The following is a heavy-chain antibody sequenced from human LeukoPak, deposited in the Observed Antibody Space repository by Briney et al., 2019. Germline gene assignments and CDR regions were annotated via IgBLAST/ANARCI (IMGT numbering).Heavy chain of an antibody. CDR2: IYYSGST. V-gene: IGHV4-31*03. CDR3: AREAGLSRGWFGY. D-gene: IGHD6-19*01. Sequence: PSETLSLTCTVSGGSISSGGYYWSWIRQHPGKGLEWIGYIYYSGSTYYNPSLKGRVTISVDTSKNQFSLKLSSVTAADTAVYYCAREAGLSRGWFGYWGQGTLVTVSS. CDR1: GGSISSGGYY. J-gene: IGHJ4*02.